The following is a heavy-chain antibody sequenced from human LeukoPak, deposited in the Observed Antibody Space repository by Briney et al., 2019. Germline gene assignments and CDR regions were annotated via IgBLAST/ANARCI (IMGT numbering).Heavy chain of an antibody. CDR2: IIPILNIA. D-gene: IGHD6-6*01. CDR3: ARGGQLSTGAYFDY. V-gene: IGHV1-69*02. CDR1: GGAFSGHT. J-gene: IGHJ4*02. Sequence: SVKVSCKASGGAFSGHTFSWVRQAPGQGLEWMGRIIPILNIANYAQKFQGRVTITADKSTSTAYMDLSSLTSEDTAVYYCARGGQLSTGAYFDYWGQGTLVTIAS.